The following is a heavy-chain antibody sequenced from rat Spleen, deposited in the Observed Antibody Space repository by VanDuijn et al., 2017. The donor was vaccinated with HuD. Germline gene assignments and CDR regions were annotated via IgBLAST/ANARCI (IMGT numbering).Heavy chain of an antibody. CDR1: GFTFSDYY. J-gene: IGHJ2*01. D-gene: IGHD1-2*01. CDR2: ISYEGSST. V-gene: IGHV5-20*01. Sequence: EVQLVESGGGLVQPGRSLKLSCAASGFTFSDYYMAWVRQAPKKGLEWVASISYEGSSTYYGDSVKGRLTISRDNAKSSLYLQMDSLRSEDTATYYCTTFLITIAATGDYWGQGVMVTVSS. CDR3: TTFLITIAATGDY.